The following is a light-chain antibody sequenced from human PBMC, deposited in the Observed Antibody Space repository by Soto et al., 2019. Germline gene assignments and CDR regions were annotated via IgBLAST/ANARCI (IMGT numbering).Light chain of an antibody. Sequence: DIQMTQSPSSLSASVGDRVTITCRASQSISNYLNWYKQKPGKAPKLLIYPSASLQSGVPSRFSGRGSGTDFTRTISSLQPEDFATYFCQQSYSTPYTFGQGTKLEI. CDR2: PSA. V-gene: IGKV1-39*01. CDR3: QQSYSTPYT. J-gene: IGKJ2*01. CDR1: QSISNY.